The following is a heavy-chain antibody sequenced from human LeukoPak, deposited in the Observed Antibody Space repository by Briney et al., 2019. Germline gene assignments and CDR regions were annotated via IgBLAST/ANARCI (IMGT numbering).Heavy chain of an antibody. Sequence: GGSLRLSCAASGFTVSSNYMSWVRQAPGKGLEWVSVIYSGGSTYYADSVKGRFTISRDNSKNTLYLQMNSLRAEDTAVYYCARDMYDSSGYEAFDIWGQGTMVTVSS. CDR1: GFTVSSNY. J-gene: IGHJ3*02. V-gene: IGHV3-66*01. CDR3: ARDMYDSSGYEAFDI. CDR2: IYSGGST. D-gene: IGHD3-22*01.